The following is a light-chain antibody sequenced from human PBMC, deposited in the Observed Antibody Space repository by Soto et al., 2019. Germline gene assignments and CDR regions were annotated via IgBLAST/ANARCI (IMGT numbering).Light chain of an antibody. Sequence: IHMTQCASAVSASEGERVTINCRASQIISTGLRWYQERPGKAPEALIXKASNFQSGVSSRFSGSGSGTEFTLTISSLQPDEFATCYCQEYYSWTLGQVAKVDI. CDR1: QIISTG. J-gene: IGKJ1*01. V-gene: IGKV1-5*03. CDR3: QEYYSWT. CDR2: KAS.